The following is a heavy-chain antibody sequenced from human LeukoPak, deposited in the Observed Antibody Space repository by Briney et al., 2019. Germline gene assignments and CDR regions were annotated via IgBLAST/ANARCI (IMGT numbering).Heavy chain of an antibody. Sequence: SETLSLTCTVSGGSISSGGYYWSWIRQHPGKGLEWIGYIYYSGSTYYNPSLKSRVTISVDTSKNQFSLKLSSVTAADTAVYYCARDRSSSWSVDYFDYWGQGTLVTVSS. D-gene: IGHD6-13*01. CDR2: IYYSGST. J-gene: IGHJ4*02. CDR3: ARDRSSSWSVDYFDY. CDR1: GGSISSGGYY. V-gene: IGHV4-31*03.